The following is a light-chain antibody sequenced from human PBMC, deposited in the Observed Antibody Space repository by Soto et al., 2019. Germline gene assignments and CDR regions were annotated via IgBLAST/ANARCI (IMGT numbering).Light chain of an antibody. CDR2: EVS. V-gene: IGLV2-14*01. CDR1: SSDVGGFTY. CDR3: SSFTTSDTWV. Sequence: QSALTQPASVSGSPGQSITISCTGTSSDVGGFTYVSWYQQYPGKAPKLMIYEVSNRPSGVSNRFSGSKSGNTASLTISGLQAEDDADYYCSSFTTSDTWVLGGGTKLTVL. J-gene: IGLJ3*02.